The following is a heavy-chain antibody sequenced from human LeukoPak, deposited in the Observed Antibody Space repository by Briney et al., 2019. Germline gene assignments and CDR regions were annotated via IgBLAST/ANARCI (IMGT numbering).Heavy chain of an antibody. V-gene: IGHV3-11*01. CDR3: AREGRTYSSGWYIVYYYGMNV. CDR2: ISSSGSTI. J-gene: IGHJ6*02. CDR1: GFTFSDYY. Sequence: GGSLRLSCAASGFTFSDYYMSWIRQAPGKGLEWVSYISSSGSTIYYADSVKGRFTISRDNSKNTLYLQMNSLRAEDTAVYYCAREGRTYSSGWYIVYYYGMNVWGQGTTVTVSS. D-gene: IGHD6-19*01.